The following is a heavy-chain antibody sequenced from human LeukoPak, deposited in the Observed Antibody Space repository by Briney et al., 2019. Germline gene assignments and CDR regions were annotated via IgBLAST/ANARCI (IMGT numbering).Heavy chain of an antibody. J-gene: IGHJ3*02. Sequence: ASVNVSCKASGYIFTGYYMHWVRQAPGQGLEWMGWINPNSGGTNYAQKFQGRVTITRDTSISTAYMELSRLRSDDTAVYYCARGWTTIFGVVPYDAFDIWGQGTMVTVSS. CDR3: ARGWTTIFGVVPYDAFDI. CDR1: GYIFTGYY. V-gene: IGHV1-2*02. CDR2: INPNSGGT. D-gene: IGHD3-3*01.